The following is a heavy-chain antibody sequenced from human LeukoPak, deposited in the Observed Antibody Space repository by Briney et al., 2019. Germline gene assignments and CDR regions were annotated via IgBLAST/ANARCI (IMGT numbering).Heavy chain of an antibody. CDR3: ARDQDPVRHAFDI. J-gene: IGHJ3*02. CDR1: GGSFSGYY. V-gene: IGHV4-59*01. D-gene: IGHD3-10*01. CDR2: IYYSGST. Sequence: PSETLSLTCAVYGGSFSGYYWSWIRQPPGKGLEWIGYIYYSGSTNYNPSLKSRVTISVDTSKNQFSLKLSSVTAADTAVYYCARDQDPVRHAFDIWGQGTMVTVSS.